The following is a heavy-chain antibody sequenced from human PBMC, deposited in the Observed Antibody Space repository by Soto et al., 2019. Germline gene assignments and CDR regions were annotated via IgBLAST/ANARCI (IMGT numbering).Heavy chain of an antibody. Sequence: SVKVACKTSGYIFSIHISNRGRQAPRQGLEWMGRIIPILGIANYAQKFQGRVTITADKSTSTAYMELSSLRSEDTAVYYCASAGYYYGSGAYYMDVWGKGTTVTVSS. D-gene: IGHD3-10*01. J-gene: IGHJ6*03. CDR3: ASAGYYYGSGAYYMDV. V-gene: IGHV1-69*02. CDR1: GYIFSIHI. CDR2: IIPILGIA.